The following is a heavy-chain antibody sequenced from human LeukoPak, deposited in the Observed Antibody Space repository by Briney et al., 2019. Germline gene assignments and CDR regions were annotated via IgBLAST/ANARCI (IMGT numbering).Heavy chain of an antibody. V-gene: IGHV3-21*01. CDR3: ARDHPGLLWFGEVSIDAFDI. CDR2: ISSSSSYI. D-gene: IGHD3-10*01. CDR1: GFTFSSYS. Sequence: GGSLRLSCAASGFTFSSYSMNWVRQAPGKGLEWVSSISSSSSYIYYADSVKGRFTISRDNAKNSLYLQMNSLRAEDTAVYYCARDHPGLLWFGEVSIDAFDIWGQGTMVTASS. J-gene: IGHJ3*02.